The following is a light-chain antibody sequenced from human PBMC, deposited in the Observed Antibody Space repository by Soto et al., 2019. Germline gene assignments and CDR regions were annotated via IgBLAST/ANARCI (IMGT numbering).Light chain of an antibody. CDR3: QHYNNWPPWT. CDR2: GAS. J-gene: IGKJ1*01. Sequence: ILMTQSPVTLSISPGERATLSCRASQSVSSNLAWYQQKPGQAPRLLIYGASTRATGVTARFSGSGSGTEFTLTISSLQSEDFAVYYCQHYNNWPPWTFGQGTKVDIK. CDR1: QSVSSN. V-gene: IGKV3-15*01.